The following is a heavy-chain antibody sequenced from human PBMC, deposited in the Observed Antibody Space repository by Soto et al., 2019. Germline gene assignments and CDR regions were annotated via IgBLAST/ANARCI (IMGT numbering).Heavy chain of an antibody. CDR3: ARNREHWETSRFFAY. V-gene: IGHV4-34*01. CDR1: GGSFRGYY. CDR2: INHSGST. D-gene: IGHD3-16*02. J-gene: IGHJ4*02. Sequence: SETLSLTCAVYGGSFRGYYWSWIRQPPGKGLEWIGEINHSGSTNYNPSLRSRATISVDTSKNQFSLKLSSVTAADTAVFYCARNREHWETSRFFAYWGQGALVTVSS.